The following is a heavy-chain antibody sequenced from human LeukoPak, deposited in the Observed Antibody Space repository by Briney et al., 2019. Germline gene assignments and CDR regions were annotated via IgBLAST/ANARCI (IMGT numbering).Heavy chain of an antibody. CDR1: GGSISSYY. CDR3: ARHSSYDILTGYLEGWFDP. CDR2: IYYSGNT. Sequence: SETLSLTCTVSGGSISSYYWSWIRQPPGKGLEWVGYIYYSGNTNYNPSLKSRVTISVDTSKNQFSLKLSSVTAADTAVYYCARHSSYDILTGYLEGWFDPWGQGTLVTVSS. D-gene: IGHD3-9*01. J-gene: IGHJ5*02. V-gene: IGHV4-59*08.